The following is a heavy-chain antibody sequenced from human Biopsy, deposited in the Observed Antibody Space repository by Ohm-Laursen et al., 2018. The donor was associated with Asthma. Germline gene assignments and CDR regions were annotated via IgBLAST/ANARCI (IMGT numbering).Heavy chain of an antibody. CDR2: VSHDGGVA. CDR1: GFTFSIYD. CDR3: AKRRGYSDLTDFDH. J-gene: IGHJ4*02. V-gene: IGHV3-30*18. Sequence: SLRLSCAASGFTFSIYDIHWVRQAPGKGLEWVAVVSHDGGVAHYADSMKGRFTISRDNAKSTLYLQMNRLRTDDTAVYYCAKRRGYSDLTDFDHWGQGTLVTVSS. D-gene: IGHD3-3*01.